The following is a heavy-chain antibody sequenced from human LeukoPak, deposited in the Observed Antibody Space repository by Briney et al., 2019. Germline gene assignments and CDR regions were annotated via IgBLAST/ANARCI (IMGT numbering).Heavy chain of an antibody. D-gene: IGHD3-22*01. CDR3: ARGMGSGSYSAAYYFDY. V-gene: IGHV1-8*01. Sequence: ASVKVSCKASGYTFTSYDFNWVRQATGQGLEWMGWMNPNSGNTGYAQKFQGRVTMTRNTSISTAYMKLSSLRSEDTAVYYCARGMGSGSYSAAYYFDYWGQGTLVTVSS. J-gene: IGHJ4*02. CDR1: GYTFTSYD. CDR2: MNPNSGNT.